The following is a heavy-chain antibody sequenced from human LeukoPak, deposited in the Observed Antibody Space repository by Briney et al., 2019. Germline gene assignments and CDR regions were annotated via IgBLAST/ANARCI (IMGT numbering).Heavy chain of an antibody. J-gene: IGHJ4*02. CDR2: MNPNSGNT. V-gene: IGHV1-8*03. D-gene: IGHD3-22*01. CDR1: GYTFTSYD. CDR3: ARSRDYYYDSSGYYPGYFDY. Sequence: ASVKVSCKASGYTFTSYDINWVRQAPGQGLEWMGWMNPNSGNTGYAQKFQGRVAITRNTSISTAYMELSSLRSEDTAVYYCARSRDYYYDSSGYYPGYFDYWGQGTLVTVSS.